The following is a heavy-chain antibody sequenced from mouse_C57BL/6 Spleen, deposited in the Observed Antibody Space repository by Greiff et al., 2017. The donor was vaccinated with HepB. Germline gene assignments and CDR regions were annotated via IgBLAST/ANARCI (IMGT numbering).Heavy chain of an antibody. V-gene: IGHV1-63*01. CDR2: IYPGGGYT. CDR3: ARDYYGSHYFDY. CDR1: GYTFTNYW. J-gene: IGHJ2*01. D-gene: IGHD1-1*01. Sequence: VQRVESGAELVRPGTSVKMSCKASGYTFTNYWIGWAKQRPGHGLEWIGDIYPGGGYTNYNEKFKGKATLTADKSSSTAYMQFSSLTSEDSAIYYCARDYYGSHYFDYWGQGTTLTVSS.